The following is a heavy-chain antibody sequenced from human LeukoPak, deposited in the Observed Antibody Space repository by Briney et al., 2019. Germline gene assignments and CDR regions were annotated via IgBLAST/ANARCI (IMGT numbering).Heavy chain of an antibody. Sequence: ASVKVSCKASGGTFSSYAISWVRQAPGQGLEWMGWISAYNGNTNYAQKLQGRVTMTTDTSTSTAYMELRSLRSDDTAVYYCARGGLPTGAFDIWGQGTMVTVSS. CDR1: GGTFSSYA. D-gene: IGHD3-16*01. J-gene: IGHJ3*02. CDR3: ARGGLPTGAFDI. CDR2: ISAYNGNT. V-gene: IGHV1-18*01.